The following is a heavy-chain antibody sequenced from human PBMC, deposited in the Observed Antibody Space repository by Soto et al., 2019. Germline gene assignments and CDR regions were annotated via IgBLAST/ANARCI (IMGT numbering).Heavy chain of an antibody. V-gene: IGHV3-66*01. D-gene: IGHD6-13*01. J-gene: IGHJ3*02. CDR3: AKIAAAGDAFDI. CDR2: IYSGGST. CDR1: GFTVSSNY. Sequence: GGSLRLSCAASGFTVSSNYMSWVRQAPGKGLEWVSVIYSGGSTYYADSVKGRFTISRDNSKDTLYLQMNSLRAEDTAVYYCAKIAAAGDAFDIWGQGTMVTVSS.